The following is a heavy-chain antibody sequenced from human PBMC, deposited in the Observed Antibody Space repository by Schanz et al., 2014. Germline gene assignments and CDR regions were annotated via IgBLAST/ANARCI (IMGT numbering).Heavy chain of an antibody. Sequence: QVQLVESGGGVVQPGGSLRLSCAASRFTFSTYAMHWVRQAPGKGLGWLAVISSDGFNKFYADSVKGRFTISRDNSKNTLYLQMSSLRAEDTAVYYCARDRVQYSSGWYSDSWGQGTLVTVSS. CDR2: ISSDGFNK. V-gene: IGHV3-30*04. CDR1: RFTFSTYA. D-gene: IGHD6-19*01. J-gene: IGHJ4*02. CDR3: ARDRVQYSSGWYSDS.